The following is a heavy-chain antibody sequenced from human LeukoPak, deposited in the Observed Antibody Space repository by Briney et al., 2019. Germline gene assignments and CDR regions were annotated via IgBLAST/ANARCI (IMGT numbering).Heavy chain of an antibody. J-gene: IGHJ4*02. V-gene: IGHV1-2*02. CDR3: ATEDKYCSGGNCGKF. CDR2: IVPDTGGV. CDR1: GYTFTNYY. Sequence: VASVTVSCKTSGYTFTNYYVHWVRQAPGQGLEWMGYIVPDTGGVDYDQRSQGRVAMTRDKSISTVYMELTSLKSDDTAVYYCATEDKYCSGGNCGKFWGQGTLVTVSS. D-gene: IGHD2-15*01.